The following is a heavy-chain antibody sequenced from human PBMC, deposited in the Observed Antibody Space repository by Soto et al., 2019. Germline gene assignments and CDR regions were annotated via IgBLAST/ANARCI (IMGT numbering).Heavy chain of an antibody. D-gene: IGHD3-3*01. Sequence: QVQLVQSGAEVKKPGASVKVSCKASGYTFTSYAMHWVRQAPGQRLEWMGWINAGNGNTKYSQKFQGRXXXXXXXXXXXXXXXXXXXXXXXXXXXXCARSQSLSNYDFWSGSNYWGQGTLVTVSS. CDR3: ARSQSLSNYDFWSGSNY. J-gene: IGHJ4*02. CDR1: GYTFTSYA. V-gene: IGHV1-3*01. CDR2: INAGNGNT.